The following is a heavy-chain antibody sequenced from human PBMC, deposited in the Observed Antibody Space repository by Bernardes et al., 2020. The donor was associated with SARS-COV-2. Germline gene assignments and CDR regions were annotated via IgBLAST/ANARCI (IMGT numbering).Heavy chain of an antibody. CDR1: GYTFTSYG. J-gene: IGHJ4*02. CDR3: AKDSRAYDKENFDY. CDR2: ISAYNGNT. Sequence: ASVKVSCKASGYTFTSYGISWVRQAPGQGLEWMGWISAYNGNTNYAQKLQGRVTMTTDTSTSTAYMELRSLRSDDTAVYYCAKDSRAYDKENFDYWGQGTLVTVSS. V-gene: IGHV1-18*04. D-gene: IGHD3-22*01.